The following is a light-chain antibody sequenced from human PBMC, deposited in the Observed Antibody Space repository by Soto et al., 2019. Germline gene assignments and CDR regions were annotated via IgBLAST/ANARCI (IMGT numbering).Light chain of an antibody. CDR2: DAS. CDR3: QQYENLPT. V-gene: IGKV1-33*01. Sequence: DTQMTQSPSSFSQPXTARVPIPCQASQNINNYLNWYQQKPGRDPKLLIYDASNLEAGVPSRFRGSGSGTDFTFTISRLQPEDIATYYCQQYENLPTFGQGTRLEIK. CDR1: QNINNY. J-gene: IGKJ5*01.